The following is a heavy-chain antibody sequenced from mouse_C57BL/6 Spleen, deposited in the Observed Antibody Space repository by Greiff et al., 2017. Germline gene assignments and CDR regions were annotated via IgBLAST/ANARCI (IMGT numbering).Heavy chain of an antibody. D-gene: IGHD2-5*01. CDR1: GFTFSDYG. CDR3: ARHDSTYWYFDV. J-gene: IGHJ1*03. V-gene: IGHV5-17*01. CDR2: ISSGSSTI. Sequence: DVMLVESGGGLVKPGGSLKLSCAASGFTFSDYGMHWVRQAPEKGLEWVAYISSGSSTIYYADTVKGRFTISRDNAKNTLFLQMTSLRSEDTAMYYCARHDSTYWYFDVWGTGTTVTVSS.